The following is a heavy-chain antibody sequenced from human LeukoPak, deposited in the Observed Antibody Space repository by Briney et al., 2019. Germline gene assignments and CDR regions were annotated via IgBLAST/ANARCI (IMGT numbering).Heavy chain of an antibody. J-gene: IGHJ4*02. CDR3: ARLASGSYGPLTPFDY. Sequence: SETLLLTCTVTGGSISSYYWSWIRQPPGKGLEWIEEIHYSGSSNYNPSLTSRVSISVHTSKNEFSLRLSSVTAADTAVYYSARLASGSYGPLTPFDYWGQGTLVTVSS. D-gene: IGHD1-26*01. V-gene: IGHV4-59*08. CDR1: GGSISSYY. CDR2: IHYSGSS.